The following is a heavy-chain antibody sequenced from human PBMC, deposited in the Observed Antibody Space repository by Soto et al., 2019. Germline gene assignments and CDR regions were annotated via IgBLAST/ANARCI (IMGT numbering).Heavy chain of an antibody. CDR1: GGSISSGGYY. CDR3: ARSRITMVRGVIMCNWFDP. J-gene: IGHJ5*02. Sequence: PSETLSLTCTVSGGSISSGGYYWSWIRQHPGKGLEWIGYIYYSGSTYYNPSLKSRVTISVDTSKNQFSLKLSSVTAADTAVYYCARSRITMVRGVIMCNWFDPWGQGTLVTVSS. D-gene: IGHD3-10*01. CDR2: IYYSGST. V-gene: IGHV4-31*03.